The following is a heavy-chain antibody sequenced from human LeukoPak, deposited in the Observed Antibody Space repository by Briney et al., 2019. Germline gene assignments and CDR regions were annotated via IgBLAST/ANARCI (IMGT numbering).Heavy chain of an antibody. J-gene: IGHJ4*02. V-gene: IGHV1-46*01. CDR1: GYTFTSYY. CDR3: ARDTPTGGKGSSPPFDY. D-gene: IGHD6-6*01. CDR2: INPSGGST. Sequence: ASVKVSCKASGYTFTSYYMHWVRQAPGQGLEWMGIINPSGGSTSYAQKFQGRVTMTRDMSTSTVYMELSSLRSEDTAVYYCARDTPTGGKGSSPPFDYWGQGTLVTVSS.